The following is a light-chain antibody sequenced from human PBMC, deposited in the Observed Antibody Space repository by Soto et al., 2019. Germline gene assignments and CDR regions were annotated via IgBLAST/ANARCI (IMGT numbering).Light chain of an antibody. CDR1: QSISSW. J-gene: IGKJ2*01. V-gene: IGKV1-5*01. CDR2: DAF. Sequence: DIQMTQSPSTLSASVGDRVTITCRASQSISSWLAWYQQKPGKAPKLLIYDAFSLESGVPSRFSGSGAGTEFTLTISSLQPGDFATYYCQQYNSYSYTFGQGTKLEIK. CDR3: QQYNSYSYT.